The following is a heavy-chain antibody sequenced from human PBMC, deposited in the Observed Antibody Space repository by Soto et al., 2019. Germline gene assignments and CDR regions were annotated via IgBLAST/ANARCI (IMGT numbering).Heavy chain of an antibody. V-gene: IGHV3-30-3*01. CDR2: ISYDGSNK. D-gene: IGHD6-19*01. CDR1: GFTFSSYA. Sequence: QVQLVESGGGVVQPGRSLRLSCAASGFTFSSYAMHWVRQAPGKGLEWVAVISYDGSNKYYADSVKGRFTISRDNSKNTLYLQMNSLRAEDTAVYYCAREGWPLGQGTLVTVSS. CDR3: AREGWP. J-gene: IGHJ5*02.